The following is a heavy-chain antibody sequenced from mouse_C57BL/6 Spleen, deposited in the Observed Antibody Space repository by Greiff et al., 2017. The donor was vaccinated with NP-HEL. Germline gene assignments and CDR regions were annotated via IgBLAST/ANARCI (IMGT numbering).Heavy chain of an antibody. CDR3: ARSGTTVVPDY. D-gene: IGHD1-1*01. CDR1: GYAFTNYL. J-gene: IGHJ2*01. V-gene: IGHV1-54*01. CDR2: INPGSGGT. Sequence: VQLQESGAELVRPGTSVKVSCKASGYAFTNYLIEWVKQRPGQGLEWIGVINPGSGGTNYNEKFKGKATLTADKSSSTAYMQLSSLTSEDSAVYFCARSGTTVVPDYWGQGTTLTVSS.